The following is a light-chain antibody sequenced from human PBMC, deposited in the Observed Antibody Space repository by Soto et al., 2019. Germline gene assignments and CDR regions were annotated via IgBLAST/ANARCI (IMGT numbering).Light chain of an antibody. CDR3: QQSSNIPCT. Sequence: DIQMTQSPSTLAASVGDSVTITCRTSQHVDRYLSWYQQIPGRAPKLLIYSASSLVSGVPPRFRGSASGTEFTLSISSLQREDFATYFCQQSSNIPCTFGQGTKVEMK. V-gene: IGKV1-39*01. J-gene: IGKJ1*01. CDR2: SAS. CDR1: QHVDRY.